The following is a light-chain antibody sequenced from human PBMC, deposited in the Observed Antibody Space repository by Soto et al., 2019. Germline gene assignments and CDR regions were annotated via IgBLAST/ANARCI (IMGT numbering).Light chain of an antibody. J-gene: IGKJ1*01. CDR2: AAS. CDR3: QQSNSFPWT. CDR1: QGIRSW. Sequence: DIQMTQSPSSVSASVGDRVTITCRASQGIRSWLAWYQQKPGKAPKLLIYAASSLQSGVPSRFSGSGSGTDFTLVISSLQPEDLATYHCQQSNSFPWTFGQGTKVEIK. V-gene: IGKV1-12*01.